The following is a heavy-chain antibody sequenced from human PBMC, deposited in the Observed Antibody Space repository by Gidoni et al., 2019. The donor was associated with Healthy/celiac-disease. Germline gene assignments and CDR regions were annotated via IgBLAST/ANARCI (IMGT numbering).Heavy chain of an antibody. CDR1: EDTFSSYA. V-gene: IGHV1-69*01. CDR3: ARDRSTDRLSGSYYIFDY. CDR2: TIPIFGTA. D-gene: IGHD3-10*01. Sequence: QVQLVQSGAEVKRTGSSLKGSCKTSEDTFSSYAISWVRQDPGQGLEWMGGTIPIFGTANYAQKFQGRVTITADESTSTAYMELSSLRSEDTAVYYCARDRSTDRLSGSYYIFDYWGQGTLVTVSS. J-gene: IGHJ4*02.